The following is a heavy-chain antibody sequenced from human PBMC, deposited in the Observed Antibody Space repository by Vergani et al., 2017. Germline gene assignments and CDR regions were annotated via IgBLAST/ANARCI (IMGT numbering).Heavy chain of an antibody. Sequence: EVQLVESGGGLVKPGGSLRLSCAASGFTFSSYSMNWVRQAPGKGLEWVSSISSSSSYIYYADSVKGRFTISRDNAKNSLYLQMNSLRAEDTAVYYCARGGGRAVAVLYYYYYYGMDVWGQGTTVTVSS. CDR2: ISSSSSYI. V-gene: IGHV3-21*01. D-gene: IGHD6-19*01. J-gene: IGHJ6*02. CDR3: ARGGGRAVAVLYYYYYYGMDV. CDR1: GFTFSSYS.